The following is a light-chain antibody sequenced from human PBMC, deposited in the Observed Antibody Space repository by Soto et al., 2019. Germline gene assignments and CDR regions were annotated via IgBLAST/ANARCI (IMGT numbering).Light chain of an antibody. CDR3: SSYTPGITPVV. CDR2: EVS. Sequence: QSALTQPASVSGSPGQSITISCTGTSNDVGGYNYVSWYQHHPGKAPKLMIYEVSNRPSGVSNRFSGSKSGNTASLTISGLQAEDEADYYCSSYTPGITPVVFGGGTKVTVL. V-gene: IGLV2-14*01. CDR1: SNDVGGYNY. J-gene: IGLJ2*01.